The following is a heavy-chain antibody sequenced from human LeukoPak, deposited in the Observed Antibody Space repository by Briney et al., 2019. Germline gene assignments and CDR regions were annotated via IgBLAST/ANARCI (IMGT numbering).Heavy chain of an antibody. CDR3: AIALPPSINTPWK. D-gene: IGHD3-3*02. V-gene: IGHV3-74*01. Sequence: PGGSLRLSXAASGFTFSSYWMHWVRQAPGKGLVWVSRVSSDGSSTSYADSVKGRFTISRDNAKNTLYLQMNSLRAEDTAAYYCAIALPPSINTPWKWGQGTLVTVSS. CDR2: VSSDGSST. J-gene: IGHJ4*02. CDR1: GFTFSSYW.